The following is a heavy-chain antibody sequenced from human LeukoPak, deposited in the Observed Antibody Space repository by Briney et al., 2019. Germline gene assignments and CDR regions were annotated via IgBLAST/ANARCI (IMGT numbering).Heavy chain of an antibody. Sequence: GGSLRLSCAASGFTFSSYSMNWVRQAPGKGLEWVSSISSSSSYIYYADSVKGRFTISRDNSKNTLYLQMNSLRAEDTAVYYCARRRIAVADSEYFQHWGQGTLVTVSS. D-gene: IGHD6-19*01. J-gene: IGHJ1*01. V-gene: IGHV3-21*01. CDR2: ISSSSSYI. CDR1: GFTFSSYS. CDR3: ARRRIAVADSEYFQH.